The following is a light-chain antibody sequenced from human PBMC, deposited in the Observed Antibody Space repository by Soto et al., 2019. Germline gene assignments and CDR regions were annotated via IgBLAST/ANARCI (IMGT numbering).Light chain of an antibody. CDR1: SGDVGYYNY. CDR3: CSYAGTPRDV. J-gene: IGLJ1*01. Sequence: QSALTQPRSVSGSPGQSVTISCTGTSGDVGYYNYVSWYQQHPGKAPKVMIYDVTERPSGVPDRFSGSKSGNTASLTISGLQAEDEADYYCCSYAGTPRDVLGTGTKVTVL. CDR2: DVT. V-gene: IGLV2-11*01.